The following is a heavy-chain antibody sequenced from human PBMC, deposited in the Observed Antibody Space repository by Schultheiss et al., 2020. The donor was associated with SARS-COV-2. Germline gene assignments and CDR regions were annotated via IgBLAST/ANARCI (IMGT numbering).Heavy chain of an antibody. CDR2: IKSDGRST. Sequence: GGSLRLSCVASGFTFSSYWMHWVRQAPGKGLVWVSRIKSDGRSTSYADSVKGRFTISRDNAKNTLYLQMNSLRVEDTAVYYCARDSSSWNFDYWGQGTLVTVSS. J-gene: IGHJ4*02. V-gene: IGHV3-74*01. CDR3: ARDSSSWNFDY. D-gene: IGHD6-13*01. CDR1: GFTFSSYW.